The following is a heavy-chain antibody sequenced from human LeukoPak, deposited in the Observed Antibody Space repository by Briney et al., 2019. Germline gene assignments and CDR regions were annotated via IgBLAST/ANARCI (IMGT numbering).Heavy chain of an antibody. CDR1: GGSISSSSYY. V-gene: IGHV4-61*02. Sequence: SETLSLTCTVSGGSISSSSYYWSWIRQPAGKGLEWIGRIYTSGSTNYNPSLKSRVTMSLDTSKNQFSLKLSSVTAADTAVYYCARDLDSINWYGIPPGWFDPWGQGTLVTVSS. CDR2: IYTSGST. J-gene: IGHJ5*02. D-gene: IGHD6-13*01. CDR3: ARDLDSINWYGIPPGWFDP.